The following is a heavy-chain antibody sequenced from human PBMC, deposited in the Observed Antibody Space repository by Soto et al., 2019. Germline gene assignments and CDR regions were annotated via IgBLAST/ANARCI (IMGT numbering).Heavy chain of an antibody. CDR3: TRGGTMVRGATGGGYYYGMDV. CDR2: IRSKANSYAT. V-gene: IGHV3-73*02. CDR1: GFTFSGSA. Sequence: EVQLVESGGGLVQPGGSLKLSCAASGFTFSGSAMHWVRQASGKGLEWVGRIRSKANSYATAYAASVKGRFTISRDDSKNTAYLQMNSLKPEDTAVYYCTRGGTMVRGATGGGYYYGMDVWGQGTTVTVSS. D-gene: IGHD3-10*01. J-gene: IGHJ6*02.